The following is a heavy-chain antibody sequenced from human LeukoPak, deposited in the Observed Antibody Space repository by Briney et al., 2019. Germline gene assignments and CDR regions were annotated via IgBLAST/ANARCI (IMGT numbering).Heavy chain of an antibody. CDR2: IETDGTTI. D-gene: IGHD5-12*01. V-gene: IGHV3-74*01. CDR3: AREYNGGLDY. J-gene: IGHJ4*02. CDR1: GFTFSNYW. Sequence: GGSLRLSCAASGFTFSNYWMHWVRQTPGKGLVWVANIETDGTTIHYADSVKGRFTISRDNAENTVYLQMNSLRAEDTGVYHCAREYNGGLDYWGQGTLITVSS.